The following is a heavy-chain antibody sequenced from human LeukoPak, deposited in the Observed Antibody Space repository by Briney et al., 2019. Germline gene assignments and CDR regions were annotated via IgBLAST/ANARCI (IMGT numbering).Heavy chain of an antibody. Sequence: PSQTLSLTCTVSGGSIRSTSYYWGWIRQPPGKGLEWIGSIYYSGSTYYNPSLKSRVTISVDMSKNQFSLKLSSVTAADTAVYYCARALLKKYYYYMDVWGKGTTVTVSS. CDR1: GGSIRSTSYY. J-gene: IGHJ6*03. CDR2: IYYSGST. D-gene: IGHD3-9*01. V-gene: IGHV4-39*07. CDR3: ARALLKKYYYYMDV.